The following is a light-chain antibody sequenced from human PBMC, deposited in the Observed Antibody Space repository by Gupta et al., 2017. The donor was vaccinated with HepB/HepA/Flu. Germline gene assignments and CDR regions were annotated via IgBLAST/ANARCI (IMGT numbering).Light chain of an antibody. CDR1: QSINTY. V-gene: IGKV1-39*01. Sequence: DIQMTQSPSSLSASVGDRVTITCRASQSINTYLNWYQQKPGKAPNLLIYDASNLQSGVPSRFSGSGSGTDFTLTISNLQPEDFATYYCQQGDSSPLFTFGPGTRVDIK. CDR3: QQGDSSPLFT. J-gene: IGKJ3*01. CDR2: DAS.